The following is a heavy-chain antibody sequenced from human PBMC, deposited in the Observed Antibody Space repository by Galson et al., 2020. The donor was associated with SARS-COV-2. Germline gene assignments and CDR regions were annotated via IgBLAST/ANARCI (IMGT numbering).Heavy chain of an antibody. CDR2: IWSNGGHT. CDR3: VRGSGGNQNFDQ. CDR1: GFTFSDYW. J-gene: IGHJ4*02. V-gene: IGHV3-74*01. D-gene: IGHD2-15*01. Sequence: ALHGESLKISCEVSGFTFSDYWMHWVRQAPGKGLVWVSRIWSNGGHTTYADSVKGRYTISRDNAKNTLYLEMSSLRAEDTAVYYCVRGSGGNQNFDQWGQGTLVTVS.